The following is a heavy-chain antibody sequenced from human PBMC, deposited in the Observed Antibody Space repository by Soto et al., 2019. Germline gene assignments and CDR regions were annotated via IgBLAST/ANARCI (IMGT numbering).Heavy chain of an antibody. CDR1: GCTFSNSA. D-gene: IGHD6-25*01. Sequence: GASVKVSCKGSGCTFSNSAMHWVRHAPGQRLEWMGWISGGNGNTKYSPKLQDRVTITRDTSASTVYMELSSLRSEDTALYYCERDGVAAGNINFDYWGQGTLVTVSS. V-gene: IGHV1-3*01. CDR2: ISGGNGNT. CDR3: ERDGVAAGNINFDY. J-gene: IGHJ4*02.